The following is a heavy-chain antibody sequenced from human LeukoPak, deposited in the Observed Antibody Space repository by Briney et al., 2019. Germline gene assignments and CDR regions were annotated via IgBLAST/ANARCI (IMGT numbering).Heavy chain of an antibody. Sequence: SETLSLTCAVYGGSFSGYYWSWIRQPPGKGLEWIGEINHSGSTNYNPSLKSRVTISVDTSKNQFSLKLSSVTAADTAVYYCARASVGYSSGWRRPWGQETLVTVSS. CDR3: ARASVGYSSGWRRP. J-gene: IGHJ5*02. CDR1: GGSFSGYY. D-gene: IGHD6-19*01. V-gene: IGHV4-34*01. CDR2: INHSGST.